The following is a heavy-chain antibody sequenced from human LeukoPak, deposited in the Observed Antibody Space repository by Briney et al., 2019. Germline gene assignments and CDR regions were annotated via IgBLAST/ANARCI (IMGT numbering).Heavy chain of an antibody. Sequence: SETLSLTCTVSGGSISSYYWSWIRQPPGKGLEWIGEIKHSGSTNYNPSLKSRVTISVDTSKNQFSLKLSSVTAADTAVYYCARKTSIAVAGVDYWGQGTLVTVSS. CDR3: ARKTSIAVAGVDY. CDR1: GGSISSYY. D-gene: IGHD6-19*01. CDR2: IKHSGST. V-gene: IGHV4-34*01. J-gene: IGHJ4*02.